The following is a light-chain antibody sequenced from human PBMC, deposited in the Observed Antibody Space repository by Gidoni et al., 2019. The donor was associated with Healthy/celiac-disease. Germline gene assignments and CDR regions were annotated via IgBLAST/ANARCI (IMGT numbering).Light chain of an antibody. CDR1: QSVSSSY. CDR2: GAS. Sequence: EIVLTQSPGTLSLSPGERATLACRASQSVSSSYLAWYQQKPGQAPRRLIYGASSRATGIPDRFSGSGSGTDFTLTISRLEPEDFAVYYCQQYGSSLFTFXPXTKVDIK. V-gene: IGKV3-20*01. J-gene: IGKJ3*01. CDR3: QQYGSSLFT.